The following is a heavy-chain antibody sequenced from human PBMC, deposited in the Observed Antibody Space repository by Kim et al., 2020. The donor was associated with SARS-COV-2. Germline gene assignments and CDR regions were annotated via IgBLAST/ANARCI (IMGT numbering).Heavy chain of an antibody. J-gene: IGHJ5*02. D-gene: IGHD6-19*01. V-gene: IGHV3-21*01. CDR2: ISSSSSYI. Sequence: GGSLRLSCAASGFTFSSYSMNWVRQAPGKGLEWVSSISSSSSYIYYADSVKGRFTISRDNAKNSLYLQMNSLRAEDTAVYYCARDWSSGYPGHRAWGQGTLVTVSS. CDR1: GFTFSSYS. CDR3: ARDWSSGYPGHRA.